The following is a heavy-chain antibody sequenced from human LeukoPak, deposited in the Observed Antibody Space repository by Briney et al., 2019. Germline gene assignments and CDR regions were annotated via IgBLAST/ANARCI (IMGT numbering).Heavy chain of an antibody. CDR1: GFTFDDYA. Sequence: GGSLRLSCAASGFTFDDYAMHWVRQASGKGLEWVSGVSWNSGSIDYADSVKGRFTISRDNAKNSLYLQMNSLRAEDTAVYYCARRLRRNYFDYWGQGTLVTVSS. CDR3: ARRLRRNYFDY. V-gene: IGHV3-9*01. D-gene: IGHD4-17*01. J-gene: IGHJ4*02. CDR2: VSWNSGSI.